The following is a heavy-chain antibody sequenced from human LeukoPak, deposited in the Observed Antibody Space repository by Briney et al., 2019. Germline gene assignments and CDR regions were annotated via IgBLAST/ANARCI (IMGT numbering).Heavy chain of an antibody. CDR3: ARDGYSNYYYGMDF. D-gene: IGHD4-11*01. Sequence: GGSLRLSCAASGFTISRHGMHWVRQAPGKGLEWVAVIYSDGSKTFYVDSVKGRSTISRDISKNTLYLQMNSLRVEDTAVYYCARDGYSNYYYGMDFWGQGTMVTVSS. J-gene: IGHJ6*02. CDR2: IYSDGSKT. V-gene: IGHV3-33*01. CDR1: GFTISRHG.